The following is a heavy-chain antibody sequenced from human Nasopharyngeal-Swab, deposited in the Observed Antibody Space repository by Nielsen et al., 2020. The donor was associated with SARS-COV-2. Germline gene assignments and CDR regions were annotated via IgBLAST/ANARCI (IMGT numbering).Heavy chain of an antibody. Sequence: ASVKVSCKVSGYTLTELSMHWVRQAPGKGLEWMGGFDPEDGETIYAQKFQGRVTITADESTSTVYMELSSLRSEDTAIYYCARGELYVIAAAGTYYWGQGTLVTVSS. CDR1: GYTLTELS. CDR3: ARGELYVIAAAGTYY. V-gene: IGHV1-24*01. J-gene: IGHJ4*02. D-gene: IGHD6-13*01. CDR2: FDPEDGET.